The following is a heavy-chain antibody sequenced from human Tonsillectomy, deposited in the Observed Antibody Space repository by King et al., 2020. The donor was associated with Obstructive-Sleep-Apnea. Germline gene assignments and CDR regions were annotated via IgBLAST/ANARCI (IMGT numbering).Heavy chain of an antibody. J-gene: IGHJ5*02. D-gene: IGHD6-13*01. CDR3: ARGSGAAAVNWFDP. Sequence: VQLQQWGAGLLKPSETLSLTCAVFGGSFSDYYWSWIRQPPGKGLEWIGENNHSGSTSYNPSLRSRVTISVDTSKNQFSLKLNSVTAADTAVYYCARGSGAAAVNWFDPWGHGTLVTVSS. CDR2: NNHSGST. CDR1: GGSFSDYY. V-gene: IGHV4-34*01.